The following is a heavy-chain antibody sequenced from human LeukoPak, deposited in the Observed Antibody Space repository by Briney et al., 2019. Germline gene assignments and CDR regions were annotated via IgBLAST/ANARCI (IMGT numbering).Heavy chain of an antibody. D-gene: IGHD5-24*01. CDR1: GYSFTNYW. J-gene: IGHJ4*02. V-gene: IGHV5-51*01. CDR3: ARSRDDYNFPALH. CDR2: IYPGDSDT. Sequence: GESLKISCKGSGYSFTNYWIGWVRQMPGKGLEWMGIIYPGDSDTRYSPSFQGQVTISADKSINTAYLQWSSQKASDTAMYYCARSRDDYNFPALHWGQGTLVTVSS.